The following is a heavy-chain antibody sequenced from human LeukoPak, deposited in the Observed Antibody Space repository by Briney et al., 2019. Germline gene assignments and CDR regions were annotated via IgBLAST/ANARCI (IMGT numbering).Heavy chain of an antibody. J-gene: IGHJ4*02. CDR1: AFIFNNAW. CDR2: IKSKTDGGTT. D-gene: IGHD3-3*01. CDR3: TTSNFGFPFDY. V-gene: IGHV3-15*01. Sequence: GGSLRLSCATSAFIFNNAWMSWVRQAPGKGLEWVGRIKSKTDGGTTDYAAPVKGRFTISRDDSKNTLYLQMNSLKTEDAAVYYCTTSNFGFPFDYWGQGALVTVSS.